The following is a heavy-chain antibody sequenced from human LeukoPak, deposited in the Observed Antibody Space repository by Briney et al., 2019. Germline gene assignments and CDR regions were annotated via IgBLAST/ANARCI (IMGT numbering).Heavy chain of an antibody. CDR3: ARREGYGSGSYADY. D-gene: IGHD3-10*01. Sequence: SETLSLTCTVSGGSISSSSYYWGWIRQPPGKGLEWIGSIYYSGSTYYNPSLKSRVTISVDTSKNQFSLKLSSVTAADTAVYYCARREGYGSGSYADYWGQGTLVTVSS. J-gene: IGHJ4*02. CDR1: GGSISSSSYY. CDR2: IYYSGST. V-gene: IGHV4-39*07.